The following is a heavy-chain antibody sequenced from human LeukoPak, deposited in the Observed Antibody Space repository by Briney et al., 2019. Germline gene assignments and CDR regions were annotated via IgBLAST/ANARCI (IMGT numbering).Heavy chain of an antibody. Sequence: GGSLRLSCAASGFTFSSYAMSWVRQAPGKGLEWVSAISGSGGSTYYADSVKGRFTISRDNSKNTLYLQMNSLRAEDTAVYYCAKGGAVSSKSITMIRGTRRYYYYMDVWGKGTTVTISS. CDR2: ISGSGGST. V-gene: IGHV3-23*01. CDR1: GFTFSSYA. J-gene: IGHJ6*03. CDR3: AKGGAVSSKSITMIRGTRRYYYYMDV. D-gene: IGHD3-10*01.